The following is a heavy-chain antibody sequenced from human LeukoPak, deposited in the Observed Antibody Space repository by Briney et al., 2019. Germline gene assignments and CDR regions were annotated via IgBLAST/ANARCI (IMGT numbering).Heavy chain of an antibody. CDR1: GGSISSYY. V-gene: IGHV4-59*01. CDR2: IYYSGST. D-gene: IGHD6-6*01. CDR3: ARVASSSLVYYYMDV. J-gene: IGHJ6*03. Sequence: PSETLSFTCTVSGGSISSYYWSWIRQPPGKGLEWIGYIYYSGSTNYNPPLKSRVTISVDTSKNQFSLKLSSVTAADTAVYYCARVASSSLVYYYMDVWGKGTTVTISS.